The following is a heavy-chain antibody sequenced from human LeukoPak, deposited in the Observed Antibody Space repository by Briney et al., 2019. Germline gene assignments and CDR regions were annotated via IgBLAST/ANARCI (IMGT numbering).Heavy chain of an antibody. CDR3: AHGAMYQFDY. V-gene: IGHV4-4*07. D-gene: IGHD2-2*01. CDR2: IYTSGST. CDR1: GGSISNYD. Sequence: PSETLSLTCTVSGGSISNYDWSWIRQPAGKGLEWIGRIYTSGSTNYNPSLKSRVTISVDTSKNQFSLKLSSVTAADTAVYYCAHGAMYQFDYWGQGTLVTVSS. J-gene: IGHJ4*02.